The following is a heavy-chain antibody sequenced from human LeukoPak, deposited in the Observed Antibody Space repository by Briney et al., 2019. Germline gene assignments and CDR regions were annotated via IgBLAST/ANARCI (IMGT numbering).Heavy chain of an antibody. CDR3: TTVGGDYPIYWYFDL. V-gene: IGHV3-15*01. D-gene: IGHD4-17*01. Sequence: GGSLRLSCAASGYTFSSYWMHWVRQAPGKGLEWVGRIKSKTDGGTTDYAAPVKGRFTISRDDSKNTLYLQMNSLKTEDTAVYYCTTVGGDYPIYWYFDLWGRGTLVTVSS. CDR1: GYTFSSYW. CDR2: IKSKTDGGTT. J-gene: IGHJ2*01.